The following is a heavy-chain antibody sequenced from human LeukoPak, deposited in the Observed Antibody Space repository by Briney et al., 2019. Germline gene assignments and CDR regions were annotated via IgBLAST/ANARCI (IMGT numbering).Heavy chain of an antibody. CDR2: IYYSGST. Sequence: PSETLSLTCTVSGGSISSSSYYWGWIRQPPGKGLEWIGSIYYSGSTYYNPSLKSRVTISVDTSKNQFSLKLSSVTAADTAVYYCARGWGTMVRGKDCYYGMDVWGQGTTVTVSS. J-gene: IGHJ6*02. CDR1: GGSISSSSYY. D-gene: IGHD3-10*01. CDR3: ARGWGTMVRGKDCYYGMDV. V-gene: IGHV4-39*07.